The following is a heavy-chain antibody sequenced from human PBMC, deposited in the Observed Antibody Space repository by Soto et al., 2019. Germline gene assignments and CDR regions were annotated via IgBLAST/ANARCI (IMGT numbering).Heavy chain of an antibody. CDR2: IYYSGST. CDR3: AGRDCSGTNCYYLDYYYMDV. Sequence: QVQLQESGPGLVRPPETLSLTCTVSGGSFSSYYWTWIRQSPGKGLEWIGYIYYSGSTDYNPSLRGRLAISIDTSKNQFSLRLNSMTAADTAVYYCAGRDCSGTNCYYLDYYYMDVWGKGTTVTVSS. CDR1: GGSFSSYY. V-gene: IGHV4-59*08. D-gene: IGHD2-2*01. J-gene: IGHJ6*03.